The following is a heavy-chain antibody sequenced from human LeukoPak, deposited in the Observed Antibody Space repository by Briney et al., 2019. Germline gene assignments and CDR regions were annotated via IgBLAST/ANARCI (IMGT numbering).Heavy chain of an antibody. V-gene: IGHV4-4*07. CDR2: IYTSGST. D-gene: IGHD3-22*01. CDR3: ARDRYLYDSSGYYYYFDY. Sequence: SETLSLTCTVPGGSISSYYWSWIRQPAGKGLEWIGRIYTSGSTNYNPSLKSRVTMSVDTSKNQFSLKLSSVTAADTAVYYCARDRYLYDSSGYYYYFDYWGQGTLVTVSS. CDR1: GGSISSYY. J-gene: IGHJ4*02.